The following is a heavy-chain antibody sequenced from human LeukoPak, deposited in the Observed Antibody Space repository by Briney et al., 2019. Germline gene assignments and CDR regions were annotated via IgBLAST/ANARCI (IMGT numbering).Heavy chain of an antibody. J-gene: IGHJ6*02. CDR2: INPSGGST. V-gene: IGHV1-46*01. CDR3: ARERNYGDYPYFYYYGMDV. Sequence: ASAKVSCKASGYTFTSYYMHWVRQAPGQGLEWMGIINPSGGSTSYAQKFQGRVTMTRDTSTSTVYMELSSLRSEDTAVYYCARERNYGDYPYFYYYGMDVWGQGTTVTVSS. CDR1: GYTFTSYY. D-gene: IGHD4-17*01.